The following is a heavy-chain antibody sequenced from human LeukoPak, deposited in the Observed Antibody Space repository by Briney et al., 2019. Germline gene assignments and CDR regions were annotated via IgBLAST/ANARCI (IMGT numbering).Heavy chain of an antibody. CDR3: ARAAGSYYDSSGYYDY. Sequence: KSSETLSLTCTVSGGSINTYYGSWIRQPPGKGLEWIGYIYYSGSTNYNPSLKSRVTISVDTSKNQFSLKLSSVTAADTAVYYCARAAGSYYDSSGYYDYWGQGTLVTVSS. CDR2: IYYSGST. CDR1: GGSINTYY. J-gene: IGHJ4*02. D-gene: IGHD3-22*01. V-gene: IGHV4-59*01.